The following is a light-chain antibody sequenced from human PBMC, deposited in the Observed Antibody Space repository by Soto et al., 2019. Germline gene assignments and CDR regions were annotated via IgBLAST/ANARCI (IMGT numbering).Light chain of an antibody. J-gene: IGLJ3*02. CDR1: SSDIGDYNY. CDR3: SSSTTATSLVV. V-gene: IGLV2-14*01. CDR2: DVS. Sequence: QSALTQPASVSGSPGQSITISCTGTSSDIGDYNYVSWYQQYPGKVPKLVIYDVSHRPSGFSNRFSGSKSGNTASLTISGLQADDEADDYCSSSTTATSLVVFGAGTKLTVL.